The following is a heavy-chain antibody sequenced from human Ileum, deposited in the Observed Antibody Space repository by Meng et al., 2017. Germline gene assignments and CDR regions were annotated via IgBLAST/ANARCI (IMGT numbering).Heavy chain of an antibody. V-gene: IGHV4-39*01. J-gene: IGHJ3*01. CDR1: GGSISSGEYC. CDR2: VYFTGYT. CDR3: ARHGHFTPDKYYFDS. D-gene: IGHD2/OR15-2a*01. Sequence: QVQLQESGPGLLKPSETLSLSCTVSGGSISSGEYCWGWIRQPPGKGLEWIGSVYFTGYTYYSPSLMSRVTISVETSKNQFSLRLTSVTAADTGLYLCARHGHFTPDKYYFDSWGQGTMV.